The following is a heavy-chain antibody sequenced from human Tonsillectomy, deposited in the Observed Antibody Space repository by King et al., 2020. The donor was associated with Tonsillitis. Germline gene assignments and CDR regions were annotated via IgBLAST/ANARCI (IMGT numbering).Heavy chain of an antibody. Sequence: VQLVESGGGLVQPGGSLRLSCAASGFTFSSYWMSWVRQAPRKGLEWVANIKQEGSEKNYVDSVKGRFTISRDNAKNSLYLQMNSLRAEDTAVYYCARGRGYSGYNPFWGQGTLVTVSS. CDR1: GFTFSSYW. V-gene: IGHV3-7*01. J-gene: IGHJ4*02. CDR3: ARGRGYSGYNPF. D-gene: IGHD5-12*01. CDR2: IKQEGSEK.